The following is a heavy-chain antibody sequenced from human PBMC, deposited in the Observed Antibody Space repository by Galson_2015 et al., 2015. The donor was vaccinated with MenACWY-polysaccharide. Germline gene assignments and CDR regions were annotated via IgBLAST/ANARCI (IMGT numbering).Heavy chain of an antibody. J-gene: IGHJ4*02. CDR2: MNPNSGNI. CDR1: GYTFTRYE. V-gene: IGHV1-8*01. CDR3: ARSGYKASDY. Sequence: SVKVSCKASGYTFTRYEINWVRQAPGQGLEWMGWMNPNSGNIGYAQKFLGKFTMTRDTSIGTAYMELNDLRPEHTAVYYCARSGYKASDYWGQGTLVTVSS. D-gene: IGHD5-18*01.